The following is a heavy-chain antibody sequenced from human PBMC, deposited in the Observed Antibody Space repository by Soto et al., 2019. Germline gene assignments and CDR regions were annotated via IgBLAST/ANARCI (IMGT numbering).Heavy chain of an antibody. D-gene: IGHD7-27*01. CDR1: GFTFSSYE. CDR2: ISSSGSTI. CDR3: ARETGDGEFDY. J-gene: IGHJ4*02. Sequence: XESLRLSCAASGFTFSSYEMNWVRQAPGKGLEWVSYISSSGSTIYYADSVKGRFTISRDNAKNSLYLQMNSLRAEDTAVYYCARETGDGEFDYWGQGTLVTVSS. V-gene: IGHV3-48*03.